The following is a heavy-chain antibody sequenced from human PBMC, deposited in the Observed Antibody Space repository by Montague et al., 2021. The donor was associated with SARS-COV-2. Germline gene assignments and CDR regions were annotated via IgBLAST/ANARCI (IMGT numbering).Heavy chain of an antibody. Sequence: SLRLSCPASGFTFSFYEMNWVRQAPGKGLEWVSYISSSGSTIYYPDSVKGRFTISRDNAKNSLYLQMVSLRAEDTAVYFCARGGTYYDFWSGFYNYYYAMDVWGQGTTVTVSS. D-gene: IGHD3-3*01. CDR1: GFTFSFYE. J-gene: IGHJ6*02. CDR2: ISSSGSTI. V-gene: IGHV3-48*03. CDR3: ARGGTYYDFWSGFYNYYYAMDV.